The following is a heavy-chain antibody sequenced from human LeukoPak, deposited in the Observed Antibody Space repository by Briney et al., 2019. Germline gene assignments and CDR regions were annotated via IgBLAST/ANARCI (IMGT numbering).Heavy chain of an antibody. J-gene: IGHJ4*02. D-gene: IGHD3-10*01. Sequence: PSETLSLTCAVYGGSFSGYYWSWIRQPPGKGLEWIGEINHSGSTNYNPSLKSRVTISVDTSKNQFSLKLSSVTAADTAVYYCARGRGLLWFGESSIDYWGQGTLVTVSS. V-gene: IGHV4-34*01. CDR1: GGSFSGYY. CDR3: ARGRGLLWFGESSIDY. CDR2: INHSGST.